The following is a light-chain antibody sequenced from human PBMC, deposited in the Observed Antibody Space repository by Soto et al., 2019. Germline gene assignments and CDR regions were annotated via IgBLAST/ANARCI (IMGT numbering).Light chain of an antibody. J-gene: IGLJ1*01. CDR3: SSFTTSSTYL. Sequence: QSVLTQPASVSGSPGQAITISCTGTNSDIGAYDYVSWYQQHPGKAPKLMIYEVDYRPSGVSNRFSASKSGNTASLTISGLQAEDEADYYCSSFTTSSTYLFGSGTKLTVL. V-gene: IGLV2-14*01. CDR1: NSDIGAYDY. CDR2: EVD.